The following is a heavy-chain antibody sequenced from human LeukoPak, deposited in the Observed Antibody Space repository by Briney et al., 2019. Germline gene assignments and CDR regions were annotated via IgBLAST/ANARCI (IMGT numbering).Heavy chain of an antibody. CDR1: G. D-gene: IGHD2-2*01. CDR2: IRFDGSDK. J-gene: IGHJ6*02. CDR3: AKRVDCSTTSCPPDYYYGMGV. Sequence: GMHWVRQAPGKGLEWVAFIRFDGSDKYYADSVKGRFTISRDSSRNTLYLQMNSLRAEDTAVYYCAKRVDCSTTSCPPDYYYGMGVWGQGTTVTVSS. V-gene: IGHV3-30*02.